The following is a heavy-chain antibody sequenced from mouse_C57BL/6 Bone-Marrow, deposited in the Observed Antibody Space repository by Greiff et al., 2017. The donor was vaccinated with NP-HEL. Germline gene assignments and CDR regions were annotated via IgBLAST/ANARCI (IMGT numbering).Heavy chain of an antibody. J-gene: IGHJ2*01. Sequence: VQLQQSGPELVKPGASVKMSCKASGYTFTDYNMHWVKQSHGKSLEWIGYINPNNGGTSYNQKFKGKATLTVNKSSSTAYMELRSLTSEDSAVYYCARPTTVVATKGDYWGQGTTLTVS. CDR3: ARPTTVVATKGDY. V-gene: IGHV1-22*01. CDR1: GYTFTDYN. D-gene: IGHD1-1*01. CDR2: INPNNGGT.